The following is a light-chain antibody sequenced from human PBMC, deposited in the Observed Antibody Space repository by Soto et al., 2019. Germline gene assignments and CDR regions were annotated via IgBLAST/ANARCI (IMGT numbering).Light chain of an antibody. J-gene: IGKJ1*01. CDR2: DAS. V-gene: IGKV3-11*01. CDR3: QQRSNWPRT. CDR1: LSVNTY. Sequence: EIVLTQSPATLSLSPGERATLSCRASLSVNTYLAWYQQKPGQAPRLLIYDASNRATGIPPRFSGSGSGTDFTLTISGLEPEDSAVYYCQQRSNWPRTFGQGTKVDIK.